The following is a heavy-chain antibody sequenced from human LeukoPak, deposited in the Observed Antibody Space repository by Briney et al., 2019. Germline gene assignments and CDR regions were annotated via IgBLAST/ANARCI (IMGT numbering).Heavy chain of an antibody. V-gene: IGHV3-23*01. CDR1: GFTFSSYA. CDR3: ARGTLWFGSDYYYYMDV. D-gene: IGHD3-10*01. CDR2: ISGSGGST. J-gene: IGHJ6*03. Sequence: GGSLRLSCAASGFTFSSYAMSWVRQAPGKGLEWVSTISGSGGSTYYADSVKGRFTISRDNAKNSLYLQMNSLRAEDTAVYYCARGTLWFGSDYYYYMDVWGKGTTVTVSS.